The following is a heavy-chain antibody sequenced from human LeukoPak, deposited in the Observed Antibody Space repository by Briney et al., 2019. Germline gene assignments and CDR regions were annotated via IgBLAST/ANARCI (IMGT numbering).Heavy chain of an antibody. J-gene: IGHJ4*02. D-gene: IGHD3-10*01. CDR1: GYTFTGYY. V-gene: IGHV1-2*02. CDR3: ARVFPNLITMVRGADDY. CDR2: INPNSGGT. Sequence: HRASLKVSCKASGYTFTGYYMHWVRQAPGQGLEWMGWINPNSGGTNYAQKFQGRVTMTRDTSISTAYMELSRLRSDDTAVYYCARVFPNLITMVRGADDYWGQGTLVTVSS.